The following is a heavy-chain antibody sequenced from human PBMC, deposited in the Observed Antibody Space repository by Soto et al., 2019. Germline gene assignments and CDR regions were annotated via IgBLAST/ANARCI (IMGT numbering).Heavy chain of an antibody. CDR3: KSRDY. J-gene: IGHJ4*02. Sequence: EVQLVESGGGLVQPGGSLRLACAASEFNVSDNYMNWVRQAPGKGLEWVSVIFSGGSTNYADSVKGRFTISRHNSENTLYLQTSSLRVEDTAVYYCKSRDYWGRGTLVTVSS. CDR2: IFSGGST. V-gene: IGHV3-53*04. CDR1: EFNVSDNY.